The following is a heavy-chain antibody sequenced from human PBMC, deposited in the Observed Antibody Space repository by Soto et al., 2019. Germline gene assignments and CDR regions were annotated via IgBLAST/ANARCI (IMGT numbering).Heavy chain of an antibody. J-gene: IGHJ4*02. CDR2: IRGSGGST. D-gene: IGHD6-13*01. CDR3: AKENGYSSSWFEFDY. V-gene: IGHV3-23*01. Sequence: EVQLLESGGGLVQPGGSLRLSCAASGFTFSSYAMSWVRQAPGKGLEWVSAIRGSGGSTYYADSVKGRFTISRDNSKNTLYLPMTSLRAEGTAVYYCAKENGYSSSWFEFDYWGQGTVVTVSS. CDR1: GFTFSSYA.